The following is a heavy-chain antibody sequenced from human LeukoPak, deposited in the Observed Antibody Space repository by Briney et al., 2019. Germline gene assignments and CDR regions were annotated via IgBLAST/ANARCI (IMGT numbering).Heavy chain of an antibody. V-gene: IGHV3-21*01. J-gene: IGHJ4*02. D-gene: IGHD3-3*01. Sequence: ETLSLTCAVYGGSFSRYYWTWVRQAPGKGLEWVSSISSSSSYIYYADSVKGRFTISRDNAKNSLYLQMNSLRAEDTAVYYCARDSGKYYDFWSGYYLELDYWGQGTLVTVSS. CDR1: GGSFSRYY. CDR3: ARDSGKYYDFWSGYYLELDY. CDR2: ISSSSSYI.